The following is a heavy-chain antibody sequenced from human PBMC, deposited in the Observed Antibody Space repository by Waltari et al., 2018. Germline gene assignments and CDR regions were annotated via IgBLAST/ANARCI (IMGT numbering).Heavy chain of an antibody. CDR3: ARVDGDYGEYNWFDP. V-gene: IGHV4-38-2*02. J-gene: IGHJ5*02. CDR2: IDHSGST. Sequence: QVQLQESGPGLVKPSETLSLTCTVSGYSISSGYHWGWIRQPPGKGLEWIGSIDHSGSTYYNPSLKSRVTISVDTSKNQFSLKLSSVTAADTAVYYCARVDGDYGEYNWFDPWGQGTLVTVSS. D-gene: IGHD4-17*01. CDR1: GYSISSGYH.